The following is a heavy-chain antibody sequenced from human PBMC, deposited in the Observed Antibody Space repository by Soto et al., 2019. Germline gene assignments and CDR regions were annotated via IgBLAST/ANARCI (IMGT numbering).Heavy chain of an antibody. D-gene: IGHD5-12*01. CDR2: IIPILGIA. CDR1: GGTFSSYT. J-gene: IGHJ6*03. Sequence: QVQLVQSGAEVKKPGSSVKVSCKASGGTFSSYTISWVRQAPGQGLEWMGRIIPILGIANYAQKFQGRVTITADKSTSTAYMELSSLRSEDTAVYYCARDRGYSGYDYYYYYMDVWGKGPRSPSP. CDR3: ARDRGYSGYDYYYYYMDV. V-gene: IGHV1-69*08.